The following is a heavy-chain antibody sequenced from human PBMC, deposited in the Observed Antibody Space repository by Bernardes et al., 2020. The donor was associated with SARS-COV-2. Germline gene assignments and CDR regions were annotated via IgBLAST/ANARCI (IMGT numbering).Heavy chain of an antibody. V-gene: IGHV1-69*04. CDR3: ASGIVAYDVWRWGAPREGDAYNYGMDV. CDR2: ISPMGGIP. CDR1: GGALRDQA. Sequence: SVKVSCKASGGALRDQAIIWVRQAPGQGFEWMGRISPMGGIPNYAEKFQGRVTITADKFTTTAYMEVNSLKYEDTAVYYCASGIVAYDVWRWGAPREGDAYNYGMDVWGQGTPITVSS. D-gene: IGHD3-3*01. J-gene: IGHJ6*02.